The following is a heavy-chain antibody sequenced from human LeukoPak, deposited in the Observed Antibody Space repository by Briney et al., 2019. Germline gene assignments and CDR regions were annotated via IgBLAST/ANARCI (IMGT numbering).Heavy chain of an antibody. CDR2: IIPIFGTA. J-gene: IGHJ4*02. CDR1: GGTFSSYA. D-gene: IGHD1-1*01. Sequence: GASVKVSCKASGGTFSSYAISWVRQAPGQGLEWMGGIIPIFGTANYAQKFQGRVTITTDESTSTAYMELSSLRSEDTAVYYCARGDRDIHNWNDVGFDYWGQGNLVTVSP. V-gene: IGHV1-69*05. CDR3: ARGDRDIHNWNDVGFDY.